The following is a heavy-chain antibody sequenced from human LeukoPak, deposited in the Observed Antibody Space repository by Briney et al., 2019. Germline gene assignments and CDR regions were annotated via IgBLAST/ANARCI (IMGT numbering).Heavy chain of an antibody. V-gene: IGHV3-23*01. CDR2: ISDSGGSP. J-gene: IGHJ4*02. CDR3: ATYRRGYHDTNESYYFDY. D-gene: IGHD2-8*01. CDR1: GITFSRFA. Sequence: GGPLRLSCAASGITFSRFAMSWVRQAPGKGLEWVSGISDSGGSPYYADSVKGWFTISRDNSKNTLYLQMNGLRAEDTAIYYCATYRRGYHDTNESYYFDYWGQGTLVTVSS.